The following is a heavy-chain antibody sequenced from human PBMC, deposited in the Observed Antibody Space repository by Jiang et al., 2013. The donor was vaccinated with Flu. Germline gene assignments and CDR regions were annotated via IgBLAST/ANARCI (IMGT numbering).Heavy chain of an antibody. CDR3: ARDREMTTVTTRLWGLGAFDI. Sequence: GPGLVKPSETLSLTCTVSGGSISSTTYYWGWIRQPPGKGLEWIGSIFYSGTAYYNPSLKSRVTISVDTSKNQFSLRLNSVTAADTAVYYCARDREMTTVTTRLWGLGAFDIWGQGTMVTVSS. CDR1: GGSISSTTYY. D-gene: IGHD4-17*01. V-gene: IGHV4-39*02. CDR2: IFYSGTA. J-gene: IGHJ3*02.